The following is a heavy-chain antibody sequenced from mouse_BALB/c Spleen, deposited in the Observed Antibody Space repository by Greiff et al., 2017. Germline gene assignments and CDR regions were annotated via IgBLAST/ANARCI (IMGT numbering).Heavy chain of an antibody. D-gene: IGHD1-1*01. V-gene: IGHV1-20*02. CDR2: INPYNGDT. J-gene: IGHJ2*01. CDR1: GYSFTGYF. CDR3: ARGYGSSYDFDY. Sequence: VQLKESGPELVKPGASVKISCKASGYSFTGYFMNWVMQSHGKSLEWIGRINPYNGDTFYNQKFKGKATLTVDKSSSTAHMELRSLASEDSAVYYCARGYGSSYDFDYWGQGTTLTVSS.